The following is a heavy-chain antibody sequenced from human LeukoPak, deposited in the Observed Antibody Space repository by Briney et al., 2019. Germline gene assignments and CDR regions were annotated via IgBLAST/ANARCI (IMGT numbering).Heavy chain of an antibody. V-gene: IGHV4-39*01. CDR1: GGSISSSSYY. CDR3: ARPPFRGGYHEYFQH. CDR2: IYYSGST. D-gene: IGHD3-22*01. J-gene: IGHJ1*01. Sequence: ASETLSLTCTVSGGSISSSSYYWGWIRQPPGKGLEWIGSIYYSGSTYYNPSLKSRVTISVDTSKNQFSLKLSSVTAADTAVYYCARPPFRGGYHEYFQHWGQGTLVTVSS.